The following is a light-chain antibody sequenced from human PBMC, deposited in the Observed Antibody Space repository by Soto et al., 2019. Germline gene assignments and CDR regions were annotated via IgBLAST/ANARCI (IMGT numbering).Light chain of an antibody. CDR1: SGSIASNY. Sequence: NFMLTQPHSVSESPGKTVTISCTRSSGSIASNYVQWYQQRPGSAPTTVIYEDNQRPSGVPDRFSGSIDSSSNSASLTISGLKTEDEADHYCQSYDSSILGFGGGTKLTVL. CDR3: QSYDSSILG. J-gene: IGLJ2*01. CDR2: EDN. V-gene: IGLV6-57*04.